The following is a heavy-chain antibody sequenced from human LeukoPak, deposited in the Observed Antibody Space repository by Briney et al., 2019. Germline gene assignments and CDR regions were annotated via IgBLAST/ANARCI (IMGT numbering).Heavy chain of an antibody. CDR3: TRALGSDY. D-gene: IGHD1-26*01. CDR2: INPNSGGT. CDR1: GYTFTDYY. V-gene: IGHV1-2*02. J-gene: IGHJ4*02. Sequence: GASVKVSCKASGYTFTDYYMNWVRQAPGQGLGWMGWINPNSGGTNYAQKFQGRVTMTRDTSITTAYMELSSLRSDDTAMYYCTRALGSDYWGQGTLVTVSS.